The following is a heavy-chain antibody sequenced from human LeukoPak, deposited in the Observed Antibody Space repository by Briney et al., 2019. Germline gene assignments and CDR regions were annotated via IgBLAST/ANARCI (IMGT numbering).Heavy chain of an antibody. Sequence: GGSLRLSCAASGFTFSSDAMSWVRQAPGKGLEWVSAISGSGGSTYYADSVKGRFTISRDNAKNSLYLQMNSLRAEDTAVYYCARDMQRDLIVVVFDYWGQGTLVTVSS. J-gene: IGHJ4*02. D-gene: IGHD3-22*01. CDR1: GFTFSSDA. V-gene: IGHV3-23*01. CDR3: ARDMQRDLIVVVFDY. CDR2: ISGSGGST.